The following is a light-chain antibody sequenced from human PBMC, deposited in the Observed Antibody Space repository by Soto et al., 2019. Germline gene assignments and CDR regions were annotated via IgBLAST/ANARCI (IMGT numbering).Light chain of an antibody. CDR3: QQRSVWPPLN. V-gene: IGKV3-11*01. J-gene: IGKJ4*01. Sequence: EVVMTQSPATLSVSPGERATLSCRASQSVSSKLAWYQQKPGQHNRLLIYDTSNRDNGIPARLSGSGSGTELTLTITSLEPEDIAVYYCQQRSVWPPLNFGGGIKVDIK. CDR2: DTS. CDR1: QSVSSK.